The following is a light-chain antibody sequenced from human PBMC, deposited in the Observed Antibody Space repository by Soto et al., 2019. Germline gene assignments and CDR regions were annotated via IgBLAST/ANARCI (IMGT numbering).Light chain of an antibody. V-gene: IGKV1-5*01. CDR2: DAS. Sequence: DIQMTQSPSTLSASVGDRVTITCRASQSISSWLAWYQQKPGKAPKLLIYDASSWESGGPSRFSGSGSGTEFTLNIRSLQPDDFATYYCQQYNSYSWTFGQGTKVEIK. J-gene: IGKJ1*01. CDR3: QQYNSYSWT. CDR1: QSISSW.